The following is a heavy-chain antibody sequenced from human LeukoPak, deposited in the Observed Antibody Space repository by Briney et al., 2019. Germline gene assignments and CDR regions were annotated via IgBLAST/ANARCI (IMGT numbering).Heavy chain of an antibody. V-gene: IGHV4-61*02. CDR3: ARQYSDILTGYHRGELYWYFDL. Sequence: SETLSLTCTVSVGSISSSTYYWSWIRQPAGKGLEWIGRIYSSGSTNYNSSLKSRVTISVDTSKNQFSLKLSSVTAADTAVYYCARQYSDILTGYHRGELYWYFDLWGRGTLVTVSS. CDR2: IYSSGST. J-gene: IGHJ2*01. CDR1: VGSISSSTYY. D-gene: IGHD3-9*01.